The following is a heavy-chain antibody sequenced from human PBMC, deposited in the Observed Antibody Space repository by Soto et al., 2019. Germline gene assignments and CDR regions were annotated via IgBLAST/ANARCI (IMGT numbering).Heavy chain of an antibody. CDR3: ARDILLWFGELPPRAHDAFDI. CDR1: GGSISSGGYF. D-gene: IGHD3-10*01. Sequence: QVQLQESGPGLVKPSQTLSLTCTVSGGSISSGGYFWSWIRQHPGKGLEWIGDINYSGSTSSNPSLKSRVTISVDTSKNQFSLKLSSLTAADTAVYYCARDILLWFGELPPRAHDAFDIWGQGTMVTVSS. J-gene: IGHJ3*02. V-gene: IGHV4-31*03. CDR2: INYSGST.